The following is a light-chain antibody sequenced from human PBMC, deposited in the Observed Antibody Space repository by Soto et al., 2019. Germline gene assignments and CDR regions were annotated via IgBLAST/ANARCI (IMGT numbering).Light chain of an antibody. J-gene: IGKJ5*01. CDR2: GAS. Sequence: EIVLTQSPGTLSLCPGERVTLSCRASQIVSSNNLAWYQQKTGQSPRLLIYGASRRATGIPDRFSASGSGTDFTLTISRLEPEDFAVYYCQQFEYLITFGQGTRVEIK. CDR3: QQFEYLIT. CDR1: QIVSSNN. V-gene: IGKV3-20*01.